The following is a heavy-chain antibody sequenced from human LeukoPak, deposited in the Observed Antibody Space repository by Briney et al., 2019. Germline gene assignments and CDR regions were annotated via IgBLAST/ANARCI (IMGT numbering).Heavy chain of an antibody. D-gene: IGHD3-10*01. Sequence: SETLSLTCTVSGGSISSGGYYWSWIRQHPGKGLKWIGYIYYSGSTYYNPSLKSRVTISVDTSKNQFSLKLSSVTAADTAVYYCARDSQLVSEAFDIWGQGTMVTVSS. CDR1: GGSISSGGYY. CDR2: IYYSGST. V-gene: IGHV4-31*03. J-gene: IGHJ3*02. CDR3: ARDSQLVSEAFDI.